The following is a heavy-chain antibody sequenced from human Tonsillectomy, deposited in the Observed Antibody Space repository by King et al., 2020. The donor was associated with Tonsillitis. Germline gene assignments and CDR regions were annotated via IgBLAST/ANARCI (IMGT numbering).Heavy chain of an antibody. V-gene: IGHV3-23*04. CDR1: GFTFIRYA. J-gene: IGHJ3*02. CDR3: ARAPNGDYVGVFVM. D-gene: IGHD4-17*01. Sequence: VQLVESGGGLVQPGGSLRLSCAASGFTFIRYAIMWVRQAPGEGLEWVSAIGGSGSSKYYADSVKDRFIISRDNSKNTMYLQMNRLRAEDTDVYYCARAPNGDYVGVFVMWGQGTVVTVSS. CDR2: IGGSGSSK.